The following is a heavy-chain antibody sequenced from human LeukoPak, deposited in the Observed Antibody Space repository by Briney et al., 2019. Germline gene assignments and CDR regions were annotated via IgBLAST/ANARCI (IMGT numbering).Heavy chain of an antibody. Sequence: ASVKVSCKASGYTFTSYYMHWVRQAPGQGLEWMGIINPSGGSTSYAQKFQGRVTMTRDTSISTVYMELSSLRSEDTAVYYCAREWDYDDVWGSYRSDGDNWFDPWGQGTLVTVSS. CDR2: INPSGGST. CDR3: AREWDYDDVWGSYRSDGDNWFDP. D-gene: IGHD3-16*02. CDR1: GYTFTSYY. J-gene: IGHJ5*02. V-gene: IGHV1-46*01.